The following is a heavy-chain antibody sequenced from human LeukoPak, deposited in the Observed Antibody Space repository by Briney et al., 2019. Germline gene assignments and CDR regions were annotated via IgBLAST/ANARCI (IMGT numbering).Heavy chain of an antibody. CDR2: IYTSGST. CDR1: GGSISSYY. J-gene: IGHJ2*01. CDR3: ARDGTDNCSGGSCADWYFDL. Sequence: SETLSLTCTVSGGSISSYYWSWIRQPAGKGLEWIGRIYTSGSTNYNPSLKSRVTMSVDTSKNQFSLKLSSVTAADTAVYYCARDGTDNCSGGSCADWYFDLWGRGTLVTVSS. V-gene: IGHV4-4*07. D-gene: IGHD2-15*01.